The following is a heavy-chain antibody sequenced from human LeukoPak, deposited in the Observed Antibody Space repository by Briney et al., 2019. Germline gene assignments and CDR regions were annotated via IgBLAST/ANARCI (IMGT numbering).Heavy chain of an antibody. CDR3: ARERSGVLRYFDWPPSQRYYYMDV. CDR1: GGTFSSYA. CDR2: IIPIFGTA. V-gene: IGHV1-69*05. J-gene: IGHJ6*03. D-gene: IGHD3-9*01. Sequence: SVKVSCKASGGTFSSYAISWVRQAPGQGLEWMGRIIPIFGTANYAQKFQGRVTITTDESTSTAYMELSSLRSEDTAVYYCARERSGVLRYFDWPPSQRYYYMDVWGKGTTVTVAS.